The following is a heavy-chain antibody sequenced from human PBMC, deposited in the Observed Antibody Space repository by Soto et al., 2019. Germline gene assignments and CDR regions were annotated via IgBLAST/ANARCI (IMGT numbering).Heavy chain of an antibody. V-gene: IGHV1-69*13. CDR1: GGTFSSYA. D-gene: IGHD3-16*02. Sequence: SVKVSCKASGGTFSSYAISWVRQAPGQGLEWMGGIIPIFGTANYAQKFQGRVTITADESMSTAYMELSSLRSEDTAVYYCARDPWYYDYVWGSYRSYYFDYWGQGTLVTVSS. J-gene: IGHJ4*02. CDR2: IIPIFGTA. CDR3: ARDPWYYDYVWGSYRSYYFDY.